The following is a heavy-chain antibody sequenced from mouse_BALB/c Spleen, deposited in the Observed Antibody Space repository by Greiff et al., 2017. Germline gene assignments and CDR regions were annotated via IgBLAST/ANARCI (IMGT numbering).Heavy chain of an antibody. CDR3: ARYGSSPYYFDY. CDR1: GFTFSSYY. J-gene: IGHJ2*01. CDR2: INSNGGST. Sequence: EVKLVESGGGLVKLGGSLKLSCAASGFTFSSYYMSWVRQTPEKRLELVAAINSNGGSTYYPDTVKGRFTISRDNAKNTLYLQMSSLKSEDTALYYCARYGSSPYYFDYWGQGTTLTVSS. V-gene: IGHV5-6-2*01. D-gene: IGHD1-1*01.